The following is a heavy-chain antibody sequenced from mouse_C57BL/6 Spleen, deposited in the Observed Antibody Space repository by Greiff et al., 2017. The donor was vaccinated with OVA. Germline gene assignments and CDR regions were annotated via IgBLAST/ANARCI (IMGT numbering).Heavy chain of an antibody. D-gene: IGHD2-4*01. Sequence: QVQLQQPGAELVMPGASVKLSCKASGYTFTSYWMHWVKQRPGQGLEWIGEIDPSDSYTNYNQKFKGKSTLTVDKSSSTAYMQLSSLTSEDSAVYYCARFGDYDYWGKGTTLTVSS. CDR3: ARFGDYDY. CDR1: GYTFTSYW. J-gene: IGHJ2*01. V-gene: IGHV1-69*01. CDR2: IDPSDSYT.